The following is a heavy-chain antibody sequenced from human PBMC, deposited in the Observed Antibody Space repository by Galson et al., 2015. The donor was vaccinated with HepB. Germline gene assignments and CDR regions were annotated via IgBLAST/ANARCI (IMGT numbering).Heavy chain of an antibody. D-gene: IGHD6-19*01. CDR2: IIPMFGTA. CDR3: ARISDWAYWYFDL. V-gene: IGHV1-69*13. J-gene: IGHJ2*01. Sequence: SVKVSCKASGGTFSRFGISWVRQAPGQGLEWMGGIIPMFGTANYAQNFQGRVTITADESTRTAFMELNSLRSDDTAVYYCARISDWAYWYFDLWGRGTLVIVSS. CDR1: GGTFSRFG.